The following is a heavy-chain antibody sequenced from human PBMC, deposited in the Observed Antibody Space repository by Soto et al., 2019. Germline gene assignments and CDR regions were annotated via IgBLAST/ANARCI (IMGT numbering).Heavy chain of an antibody. V-gene: IGHV4-39*01. D-gene: IGHD2-2*01. CDR1: GFSITARNYY. CDR3: ARHHLPYRPPAGVPRWFDP. Sequence: PSETLSLTCSVSGFSITARNYYWAWVRQSPGKGLEWIQSIYHSGSTYYNYNPSLKSRVSTSVDTSKNQFSLTVTSVTAADTAVYFCARHHLPYRPPAGVPRWFDPWGPGILVTVS. J-gene: IGHJ5*02. CDR2: IYHSGST.